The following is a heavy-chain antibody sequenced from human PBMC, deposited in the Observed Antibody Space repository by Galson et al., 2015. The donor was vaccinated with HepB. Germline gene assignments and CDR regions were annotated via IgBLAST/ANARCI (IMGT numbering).Heavy chain of an antibody. CDR3: AREGYSYGRNPKRGGYYGMDV. J-gene: IGHJ6*02. D-gene: IGHD5-18*01. V-gene: IGHV4-34*01. CDR1: GGSFSGYY. Sequence: SETLSLTCAVYGGSFSGYYWSWIRQPPGKGLEWIGEINHSGSTNYNPSLKSRVTISVDASKNQFSLKLSSVTAADTAVYYCAREGYSYGRNPKRGGYYGMDVWGQGTTVTVSS. CDR2: INHSGST.